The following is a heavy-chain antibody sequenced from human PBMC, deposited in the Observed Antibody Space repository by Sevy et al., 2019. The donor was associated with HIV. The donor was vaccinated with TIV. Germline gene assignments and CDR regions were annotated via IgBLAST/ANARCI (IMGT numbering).Heavy chain of an antibody. D-gene: IGHD2-15*01. CDR2: ISPMNGDT. CDR1: GYTFTGYY. J-gene: IGHJ4*02. CDR3: ARAYCSDGSCYEGAY. Sequence: ASVKVSCKASGYTFTGYYIHWVRQAPGQGLEWMGRISPMNGDTDYAQKFQGRVTRTRDTSISAAYLDVTRLGSDDTATYYCARAYCSDGSCYEGAYWGQGTLVTVSS. V-gene: IGHV1-2*06.